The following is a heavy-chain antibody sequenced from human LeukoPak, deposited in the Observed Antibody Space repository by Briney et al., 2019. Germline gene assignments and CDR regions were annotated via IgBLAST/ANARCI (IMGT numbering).Heavy chain of an antibody. V-gene: IGHV3-30*02. CDR1: GFSFSDYG. Sequence: GGSLRLSCAASGFSFSDYGMHWVRQAPGKGLEWVTFIRYDGSNKYYADSVKGRFTISRDNSKNTLYLQMNSLRAEDTAVYYSAKRAVLTTFQSSLANYYYYMDVWGKGTTVTVSS. CDR3: AKRAVLTTFQSSLANYYYYMDV. D-gene: IGHD1-1*01. J-gene: IGHJ6*03. CDR2: IRYDGSNK.